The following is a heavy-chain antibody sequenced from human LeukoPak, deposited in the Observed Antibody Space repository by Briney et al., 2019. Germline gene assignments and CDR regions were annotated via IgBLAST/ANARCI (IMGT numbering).Heavy chain of an antibody. D-gene: IGHD6-13*01. CDR2: ISSSENTK. CDR3: ARVGEIAATNLDY. Sequence: GGSLRLSCAVSGLSVSAYSMSWVRQAPGRGLEWISFISSSENTKWHADSVKGRFTISRDNAKNSLYLQMNSLRAEDTAVYFCARVGEIAATNLDYWGQGTLVTVSS. J-gene: IGHJ4*02. CDR1: GLSVSAYS. V-gene: IGHV3-48*01.